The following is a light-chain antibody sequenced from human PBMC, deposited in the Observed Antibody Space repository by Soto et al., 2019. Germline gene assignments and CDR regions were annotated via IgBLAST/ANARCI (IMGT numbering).Light chain of an antibody. V-gene: IGLV1-51*01. Sequence: QSVLTQPPSVSAAPGQKVTISCFRSSSNIGNNYVSWYQQLPGTAPKLLIYDNNKRPSGIPDRFSGSKSGTSATLGITGLQTGDEADYYCGTWDSSLSAYVFGTGTKVTVL. CDR2: DNN. J-gene: IGLJ1*01. CDR3: GTWDSSLSAYV. CDR1: SSNIGNNY.